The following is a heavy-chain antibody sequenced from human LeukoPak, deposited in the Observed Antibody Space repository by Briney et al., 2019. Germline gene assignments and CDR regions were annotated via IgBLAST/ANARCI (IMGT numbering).Heavy chain of an antibody. CDR2: INSDGSST. D-gene: IGHD2-21*02. J-gene: IGHJ6*02. V-gene: IGHV3-74*01. Sequence: GRSLRPSCAASGFTFSSYWMHWVRQAPGKGLVWVSRINSDGSSTSYADSAKGRFTISRDNAKNTLYLQMNSLRAEDTAVYYCARGGGDSNNYYYYGMDVWGQGTTVTVSS. CDR3: ARGGGDSNNYYYYGMDV. CDR1: GFTFSSYW.